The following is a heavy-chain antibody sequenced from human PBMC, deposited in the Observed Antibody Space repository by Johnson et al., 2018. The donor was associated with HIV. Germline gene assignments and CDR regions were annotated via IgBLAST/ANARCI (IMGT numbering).Heavy chain of an antibody. CDR2: ISWNGDRT. CDR3: ARERSDSSGWLFSPGAFDI. V-gene: IGHV3-20*04. J-gene: IGHJ3*02. Sequence: VQLVESGGGVERPGGSLRLACAASGFTFDDYGMSWVRQAPGKGLEWVSGISWNGDRTGYADSVTGRFSISRDNAKNSLYLQVNSLRAEDTAVYYCARERSDSSGWLFSPGAFDIWGQGTMVTVSP. D-gene: IGHD6-19*01. CDR1: GFTFDDYG.